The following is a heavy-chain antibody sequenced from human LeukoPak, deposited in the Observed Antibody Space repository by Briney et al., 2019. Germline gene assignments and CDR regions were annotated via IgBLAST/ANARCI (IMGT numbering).Heavy chain of an antibody. D-gene: IGHD3-22*01. Sequence: SETLSLTCTVSGGSISSYYWSWIRQPPGKGLEWIEYIYYSGSTNYNPSLKSRVTISVDTSKNQFSLKLSSVTAADTAVYYCASSHGSGYGYFQHWGQGTLVTVSS. V-gene: IGHV4-59*08. CDR1: GGSISSYY. CDR3: ASSHGSGYGYFQH. CDR2: IYYSGST. J-gene: IGHJ1*01.